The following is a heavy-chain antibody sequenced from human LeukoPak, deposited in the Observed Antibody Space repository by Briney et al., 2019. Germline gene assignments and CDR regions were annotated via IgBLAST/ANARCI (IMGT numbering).Heavy chain of an antibody. CDR2: INHSGST. CDR3: ARRSYGSAYYYYYMDV. J-gene: IGHJ6*03. CDR1: GGSFSGYY. V-gene: IGHV4-34*01. D-gene: IGHD5-18*01. Sequence: KSSETLSLTCAVYGGSFSGYYWSWIRQPPGKGLEWIGEINHSGSTNYNPSLKSRVTISVDTSKNQFSLKLSSVTAADTAVYYCARRSYGSAYYYYYMDVWGKGTTVTISS.